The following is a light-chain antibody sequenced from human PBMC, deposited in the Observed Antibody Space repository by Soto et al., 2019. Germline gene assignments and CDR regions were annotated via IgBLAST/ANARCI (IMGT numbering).Light chain of an antibody. V-gene: IGKV1-39*01. Sequence: DIQMTQSPSSLSASVGDRVTITCRASQIINNYLNWYQHKPGKAPNLLIYAASNLQSGVPSRFSGSGSGTEFTLTISSLQPEDFAVYYCQQTFRTPHTFGQGTKLDIK. CDR1: QIINNY. CDR2: AAS. J-gene: IGKJ2*01. CDR3: QQTFRTPHT.